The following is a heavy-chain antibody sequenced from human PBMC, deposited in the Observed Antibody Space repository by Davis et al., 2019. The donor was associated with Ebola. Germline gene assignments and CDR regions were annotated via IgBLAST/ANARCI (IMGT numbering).Heavy chain of an antibody. CDR3: ARDLKYRSSSARY. J-gene: IGHJ4*02. D-gene: IGHD6-6*01. Sequence: HTGGSLRLSCAASGFTFTSYWMHWVRHAPGKGLVSVSRINSDGSSTSYADSVKGRFTISRDNAKNTLYLQMNSLRAEDTAVYYCARDLKYRSSSARYWGQGTLVTVSS. V-gene: IGHV3-74*01. CDR1: GFTFTSYW. CDR2: INSDGSST.